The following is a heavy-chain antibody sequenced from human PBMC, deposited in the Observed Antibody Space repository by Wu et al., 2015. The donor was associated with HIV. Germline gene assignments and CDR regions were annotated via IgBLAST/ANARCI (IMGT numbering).Heavy chain of an antibody. Sequence: QVQLQESGPGLVKPSETLSLTCTVSGGSISSYYWSWIRQPPGKGLEWIGYIYYSGSTNYNPSLKSRVTISVDTSKNQFSLKLSSVTAADTAVYYCARQIVERIWFDPWGQGTLVTVSS. CDR2: IYYSGST. CDR3: ARQIVERIWFDP. D-gene: IGHD1-26*01. CDR1: GGSISSYY. J-gene: IGHJ5*02. V-gene: IGHV4-59*08.